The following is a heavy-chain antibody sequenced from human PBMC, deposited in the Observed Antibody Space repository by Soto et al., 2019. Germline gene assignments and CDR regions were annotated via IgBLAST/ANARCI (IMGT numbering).Heavy chain of an antibody. Sequence: SVKVSCKASGGTFSSYAISWVRQAPGQGLEWMGGIIPILGTANYAQKFQGRVTITADESTSTAYMELSSLRSEDTAVYYCARDRGIVVVPAAIYYGMDVWGQGTTVTVSS. CDR1: GGTFSSYA. CDR3: ARDRGIVVVPAAIYYGMDV. J-gene: IGHJ6*02. CDR2: IIPILGTA. V-gene: IGHV1-69*13. D-gene: IGHD2-2*01.